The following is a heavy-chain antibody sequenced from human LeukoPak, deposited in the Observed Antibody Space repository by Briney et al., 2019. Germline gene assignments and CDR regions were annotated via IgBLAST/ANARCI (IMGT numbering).Heavy chain of an antibody. CDR3: ASRAYCSGGSCCNQKSDY. CDR2: INHSGGT. Sequence: SETLSLTCAVSGESFSVYYWSWIRDPLGKGLEWIGEINHSGGTNYNPSLKSRVTISVDTSKNQFSLKLSSVTAADTAVYYCASRAYCSGGSCCNQKSDYWGQGTLVTVSS. V-gene: IGHV4-34*01. J-gene: IGHJ4*02. D-gene: IGHD2-15*01. CDR1: GESFSVYY.